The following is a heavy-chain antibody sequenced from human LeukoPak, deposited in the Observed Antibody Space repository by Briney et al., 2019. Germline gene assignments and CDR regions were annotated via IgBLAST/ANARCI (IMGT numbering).Heavy chain of an antibody. V-gene: IGHV3-53*01. Sequence: PGGSLRLSCAASGFTFSSYGMSWVRQAPGKGLEWVSVIYSGGSTYYADSVKGRFTISRDNSKNTLYLQMNSLRAEDTAVYYCAREIREISRNWFDPWGQGTLVTVSS. CDR1: GFTFSSYG. CDR3: AREIREISRNWFDP. D-gene: IGHD2/OR15-2a*01. J-gene: IGHJ5*02. CDR2: IYSGGST.